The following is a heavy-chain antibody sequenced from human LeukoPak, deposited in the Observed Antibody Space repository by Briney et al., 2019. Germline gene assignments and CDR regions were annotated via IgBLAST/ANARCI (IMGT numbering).Heavy chain of an antibody. D-gene: IGHD5-18*01. CDR2: IIPIFGTA. J-gene: IGHJ6*03. Sequence: ASVTVSCKASGGTFSSYAISWVRQAPGQGLEWMGGIIPIFGTANYAQKFQGRVTITADKSTSTAYMELSSLRSEDTAVYYCARVVDTAMALNYYYYMDVWGKGTTVTVSS. CDR1: GGTFSSYA. CDR3: ARVVDTAMALNYYYYMDV. V-gene: IGHV1-69*06.